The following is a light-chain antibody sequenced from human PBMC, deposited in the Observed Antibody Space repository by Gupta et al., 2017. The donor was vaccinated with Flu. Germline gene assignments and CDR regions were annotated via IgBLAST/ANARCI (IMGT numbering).Light chain of an antibody. J-gene: IGLJ2*01. CDR3: NSRDSSGNHYVV. V-gene: IGLV3-19*01. CDR2: GKN. CDR1: SLRSYY. Sequence: TVRIKCKGESLRSYYASWYQQKPGQAPVLVIYGKNNRPSGIPDRFSGSSSGNTASLTITGAQAEDEADYYCNSRDSSGNHYVVFGGGTKLTVL.